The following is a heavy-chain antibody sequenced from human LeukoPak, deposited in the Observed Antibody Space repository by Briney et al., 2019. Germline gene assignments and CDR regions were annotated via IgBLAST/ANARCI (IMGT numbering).Heavy chain of an antibody. Sequence: PGGSLRFSCAASGFTFSSYTMNWVRQAPGKGLEWVSSIAGSSGYISYADSVKGRFTISRDNAKNSLYLQMTSLTGDDTAVHYCARDRGTYCGGDCYLGFDYWGRGTLVTVSS. V-gene: IGHV3-21*06. J-gene: IGHJ4*01. D-gene: IGHD2-21*02. CDR3: ARDRGTYCGGDCYLGFDY. CDR1: GFTFSSYT. CDR2: IAGSSGYI.